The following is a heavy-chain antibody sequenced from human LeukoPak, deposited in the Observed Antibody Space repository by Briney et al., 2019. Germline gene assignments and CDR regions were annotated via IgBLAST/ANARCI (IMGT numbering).Heavy chain of an antibody. Sequence: LSLTCTVSGGSVNSGSYYWSWIRQAPGKGLEWVSYISSSGSTIYYADSVKGRFTISRDNAKNSLYLQMNSLRAEDTAVYYCARGGYYDSSGYPNYWGQGTLVTVSS. CDR2: ISSSGSTI. D-gene: IGHD3-22*01. V-gene: IGHV3-11*01. CDR3: ARGGYYDSSGYPNY. J-gene: IGHJ4*02. CDR1: GGSVNSGSYY.